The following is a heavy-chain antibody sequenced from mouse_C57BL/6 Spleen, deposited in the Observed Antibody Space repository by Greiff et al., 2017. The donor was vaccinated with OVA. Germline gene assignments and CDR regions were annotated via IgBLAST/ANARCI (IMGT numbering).Heavy chain of an antibody. D-gene: IGHD1-1*01. Sequence: VQLQQPGTELVKPGASVKLSCKASGYTFTSYWMHWVKQRPGQGLEWIGNINPSNGGTNYNEKFKSKATLTVDKSSSTAYMQLSSLTSEDSAVYYWARSTTVVAWYFDVWGTGTTVTVSS. J-gene: IGHJ1*03. CDR1: GYTFTSYW. V-gene: IGHV1-53*01. CDR3: ARSTTVVAWYFDV. CDR2: INPSNGGT.